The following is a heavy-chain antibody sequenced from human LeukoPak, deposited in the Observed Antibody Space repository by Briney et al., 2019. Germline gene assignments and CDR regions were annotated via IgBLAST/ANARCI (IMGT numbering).Heavy chain of an antibody. J-gene: IGHJ4*02. CDR2: IYTSGST. V-gene: IGHV4-4*07. Sequence: SETLSLTCTVSGGSISTYCWSWIRQPAGKGLEWIGRIYTSGSTNYNPSLKSRVTMSVDTSKKQFSLKLSSVTAADTAVYYCAREPLILNSGSYHFDYWGQGTLVTVSS. D-gene: IGHD1-26*01. CDR1: GGSISTYC. CDR3: AREPLILNSGSYHFDY.